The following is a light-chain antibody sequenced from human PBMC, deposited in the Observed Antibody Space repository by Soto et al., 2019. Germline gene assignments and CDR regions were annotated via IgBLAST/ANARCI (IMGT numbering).Light chain of an antibody. J-gene: IGKJ4*01. CDR2: QAS. CDR1: QSISSW. CDR3: QQYNSYSLT. Sequence: DIQMTQSPSTLSASVGARVTITCRASQSISSWLAWYQQKPGKAPKLLIYQASSLERGVPSRFSGSGSGTEFTLTISSLQPDAFATYYCQQYNSYSLTFGGGTKVEIK. V-gene: IGKV1-5*03.